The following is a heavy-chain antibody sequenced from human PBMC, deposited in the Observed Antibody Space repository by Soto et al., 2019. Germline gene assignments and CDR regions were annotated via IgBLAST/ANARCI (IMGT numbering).Heavy chain of an antibody. CDR3: ARDPLNYYDSSGSAMVDP. CDR2: ISSSSSYI. J-gene: IGHJ5*02. V-gene: IGHV3-21*01. CDR1: GFTFSSYS. Sequence: GGSLRLSCAASGFTFSSYSMNWVRQAPGKGLEWVSSISSSSSYIYYADSVKGRFTISRDNAKNSLYLQMNSLRAEDTAVYYCARDPLNYYDSSGSAMVDPWGQGTLVTVSS. D-gene: IGHD3-22*01.